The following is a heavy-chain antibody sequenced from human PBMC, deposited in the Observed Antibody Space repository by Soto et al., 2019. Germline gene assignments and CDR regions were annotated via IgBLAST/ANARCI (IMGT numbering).Heavy chain of an antibody. CDR2: INHSGST. CDR1: GGSFSGYY. V-gene: IGHV4-34*01. J-gene: IGHJ6*02. CDR3: ARAPIFAYYYYGMDV. D-gene: IGHD3-3*01. Sequence: SETLSLTCAVYGGSFSGYYWSWIRQPPGKGLEWIGEINHSGSTNYNPSLKSRVTISVDTSKNQFSLKLSSVTAADTAVYYCARAPIFAYYYYGMDVWGQGTTVTVSS.